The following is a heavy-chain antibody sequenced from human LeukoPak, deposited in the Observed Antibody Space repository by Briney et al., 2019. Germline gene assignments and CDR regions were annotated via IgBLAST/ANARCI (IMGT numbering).Heavy chain of an antibody. CDR2: IFYSGST. D-gene: IGHD3-3*01. CDR3: ARGPITIFGVVPPHFFDY. J-gene: IGHJ4*02. CDR1: GDSISSGDYY. V-gene: IGHV4-31*03. Sequence: PSETLSLTCTVSGDSISSGDYYWSWIRQHPGKGLEWIGYIFYSGSTYFNPSLKSRVTISVVTSKNQFSLKLSSVTAADTAVYYCARGPITIFGVVPPHFFDYWGQGTLVTVSS.